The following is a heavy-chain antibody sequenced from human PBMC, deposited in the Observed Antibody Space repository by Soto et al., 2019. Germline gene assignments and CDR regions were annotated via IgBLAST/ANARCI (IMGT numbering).Heavy chain of an antibody. V-gene: IGHV3-48*01. J-gene: IGHJ6*03. D-gene: IGHD3-10*01. Sequence: EVQLVESGGGLVQPGGSLRLSCAASGFTFSSYSMNWVRQAPGKGLEWVSYISGSSSTIYYADSVKGRFTISRDNAKNSLYLQMNSLRAEDTAVYYCARDNGSGSLEYYYYYYMDVWGKGTTVTVSS. CDR1: GFTFSSYS. CDR3: ARDNGSGSLEYYYYYYMDV. CDR2: ISGSSSTI.